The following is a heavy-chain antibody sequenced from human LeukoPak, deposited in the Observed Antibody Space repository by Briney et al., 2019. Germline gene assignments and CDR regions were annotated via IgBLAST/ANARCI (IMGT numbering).Heavy chain of an antibody. Sequence: ASVTVSCKASGGTFSSYAISWVRQAPGQGLEWMGRIIPILGIASYAQKFQGRVTITADKSTSTAYMELSSLRSEDTAVYYCAVLVVVPAARDDAFDIWGQGTMVTVSS. D-gene: IGHD2-2*01. CDR3: AVLVVVPAARDDAFDI. J-gene: IGHJ3*02. CDR1: GGTFSSYA. V-gene: IGHV1-69*04. CDR2: IIPILGIA.